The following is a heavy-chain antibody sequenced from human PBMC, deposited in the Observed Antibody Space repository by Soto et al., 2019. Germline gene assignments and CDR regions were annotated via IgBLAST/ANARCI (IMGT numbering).Heavy chain of an antibody. Sequence: QVQLVESGGGVARPGRSLSPSVEPPGLTLVTMLLTGSRRVPARGRGGWPVISYDGSNKYYADSVKGRFTISRDNSKNTLYLQMNSLRAEDTAVYYCARDTTLGLVGAPIGAFDIWGQGTMVTVSS. CDR2: ISYDGSNK. J-gene: IGHJ3*02. CDR1: GLTLVTML. CDR3: ARDTTLGLVGAPIGAFDI. V-gene: IGHV3-30-3*01. D-gene: IGHD1-26*01.